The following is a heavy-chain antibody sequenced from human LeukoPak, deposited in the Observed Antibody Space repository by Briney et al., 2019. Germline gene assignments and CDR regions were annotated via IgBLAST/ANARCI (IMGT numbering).Heavy chain of an antibody. J-gene: IGHJ5*02. CDR2: ISAYNGNT. CDR3: ARLVATRKNGWFDP. CDR1: GYTFTSYG. D-gene: IGHD5-12*01. Sequence: ASVKVSCKASGYTFTSYGISWVRQAPGQGLEWMGWISAYNGNTNYAQKLRGRVTMTTDTSTSTAYMELRSLRSDDTAVYYCARLVATRKNGWFDPWGQGTLVTVSS. V-gene: IGHV1-18*01.